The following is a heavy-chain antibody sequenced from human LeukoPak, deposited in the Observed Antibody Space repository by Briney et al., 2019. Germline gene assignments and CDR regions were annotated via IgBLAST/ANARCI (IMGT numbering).Heavy chain of an antibody. J-gene: IGHJ4*02. Sequence: ASVKVSCKASGYTFTGYYMHWVRQAPGQGLEWMGWINPNSGGTNYAQKFQGRVTMTRDTSISTAYMELSRLRSDDTAVYYCARFYDYVWGSKNYFDYWGQGTLVTVSS. CDR3: ARFYDYVWGSKNYFDY. CDR2: INPNSGGT. D-gene: IGHD3-16*01. CDR1: GYTFTGYY. V-gene: IGHV1-2*02.